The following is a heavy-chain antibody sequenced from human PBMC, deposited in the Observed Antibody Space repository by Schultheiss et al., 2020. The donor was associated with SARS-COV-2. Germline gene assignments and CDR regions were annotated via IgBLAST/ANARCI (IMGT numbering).Heavy chain of an antibody. CDR1: GFTFSTYG. CDR3: ARYSSSWYYWFDP. CDR2: ISYDGSNK. J-gene: IGHJ5*02. Sequence: GGSLRLSCAASGFTFSTYGMHWVRQAPGKGLEWVAVISYDGSNKYYADSVKGRFTISRDNSKNTLYLQMNSLRAEDTAVYYCARYSSSWYYWFDPWGQGTLVTVSS. V-gene: IGHV3-30*03. D-gene: IGHD6-13*01.